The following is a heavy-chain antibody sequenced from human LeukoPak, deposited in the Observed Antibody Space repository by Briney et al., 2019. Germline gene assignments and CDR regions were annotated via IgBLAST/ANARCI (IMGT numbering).Heavy chain of an antibody. D-gene: IGHD3-16*02. CDR2: ISWNSGTI. Sequence: GGSLRLSCAASGFAFDDYAMHWVRQAPGKGLEWVSGISWNSGTIDYADSVKGRFTISRDNAKNSLYLQMSGLRPDDTAFYHCTKASLPLAGLFDYWGQGTLVTVSS. CDR3: TKASLPLAGLFDY. J-gene: IGHJ4*02. V-gene: IGHV3-9*01. CDR1: GFAFDDYA.